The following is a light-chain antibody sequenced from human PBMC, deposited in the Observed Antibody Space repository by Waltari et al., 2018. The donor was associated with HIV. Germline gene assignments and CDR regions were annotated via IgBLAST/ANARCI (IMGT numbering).Light chain of an antibody. Sequence: EIVLTQSPGTLSLSPGERATLSCRANQTVSSNYLAWYQQKPGQAPRLLIYGSSSRATGIPDRFSGSGSGTDFTLTISRLEPEDFAVYYCQQFDSSPTFGEGTKAEI. J-gene: IGKJ1*01. V-gene: IGKV3-20*01. CDR2: GSS. CDR1: QTVSSNY. CDR3: QQFDSSPT.